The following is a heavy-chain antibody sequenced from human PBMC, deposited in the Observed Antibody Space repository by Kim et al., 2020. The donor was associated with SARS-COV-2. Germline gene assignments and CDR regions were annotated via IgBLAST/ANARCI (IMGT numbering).Heavy chain of an antibody. D-gene: IGHD3-22*01. CDR2: INAGNGNT. V-gene: IGHV1-3*01. CDR1: GYTFTSYA. CDR3: ARDVRYYYDIGGAFDI. J-gene: IGHJ3*02. Sequence: ASVKVSCKASGYTFTSYAMHWVRQAPGQRLEWMGWINAGNGNTKYSQKFQGRVTITRDTSASTAYMELSSLRSEDTAVYYCARDVRYYYDIGGAFDIWGQGTMVTVSS.